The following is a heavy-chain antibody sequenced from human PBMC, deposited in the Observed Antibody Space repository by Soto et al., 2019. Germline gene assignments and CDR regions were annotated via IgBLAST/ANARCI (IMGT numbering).Heavy chain of an antibody. V-gene: IGHV3-30-3*01. J-gene: IGHJ6*02. Sequence: SLRLSCAASGFTFSSYAMHWVRQAPGKGLEWVAVISYDGSNKYYADSVKGRFTISRDNSKNTLYLQMNSLRAEDTAVYYCARDRYYDFWSGYYNYYYYGMDVWGQGTTVTVSS. CDR1: GFTFSSYA. CDR2: ISYDGSNK. CDR3: ARDRYYDFWSGYYNYYYYGMDV. D-gene: IGHD3-3*01.